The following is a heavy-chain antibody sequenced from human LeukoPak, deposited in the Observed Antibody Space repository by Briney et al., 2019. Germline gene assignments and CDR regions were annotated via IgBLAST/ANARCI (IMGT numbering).Heavy chain of an antibody. Sequence: GGSLRLSCAASGFTVSSNYMSWVRQAPGKGLEWVSIIYTGGTIYYADSVKGRFTISRDNAKNSLYLQMNSLRAEDTAVYYCARVGYVGSGYDIDAFDIWGQGTMVTVSS. CDR3: ARVGYVGSGYDIDAFDI. D-gene: IGHD5-12*01. CDR2: IYTGGTI. V-gene: IGHV3-53*01. J-gene: IGHJ3*02. CDR1: GFTVSSNY.